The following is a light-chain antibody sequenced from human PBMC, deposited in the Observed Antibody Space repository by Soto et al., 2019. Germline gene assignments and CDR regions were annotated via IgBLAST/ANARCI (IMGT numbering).Light chain of an antibody. J-gene: IGKJ4*01. V-gene: IGKV3-20*01. CDR1: QSVSSSY. CDR2: GAS. CDR3: QQYGTSPELT. Sequence: EIVLTQSPGTLSLSPGESATLSCRASQSVSSSYLAWYQQKPGQAPRLFIYGASSRATGIPDRFSGSGSGTDFTLTISRLEPEDFAVYYCQQYGTSPELTFGGGTKVEIE.